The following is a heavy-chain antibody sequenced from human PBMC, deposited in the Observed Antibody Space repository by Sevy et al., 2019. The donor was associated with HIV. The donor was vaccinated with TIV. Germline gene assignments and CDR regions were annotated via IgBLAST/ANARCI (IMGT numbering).Heavy chain of an antibody. CDR3: ARAGGIIAAAGTGDYYMDV. J-gene: IGHJ6*03. CDR2: IIPIFGTA. V-gene: IGHV1-69*13. Sequence: ASVKVSCKASGGTFSSYAISWVRQAPGQGLEWMGRIIPIFGTANYAQKFQGRVTITADESTSKAYMELSSLRSEDTAVYYCARAGGIIAAAGTGDYYMDVWGKGTTVTVSS. D-gene: IGHD6-13*01. CDR1: GGTFSSYA.